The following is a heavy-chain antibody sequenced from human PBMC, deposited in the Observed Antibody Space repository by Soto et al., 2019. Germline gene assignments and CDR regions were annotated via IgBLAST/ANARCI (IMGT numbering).Heavy chain of an antibody. Sequence: EVQLVESGGGLIQPGGSLRLSCAASGFTVSSNYMSWVRQAPGKGLEWVSVIYSGGSTYYADSVKGRFTISRDNSKNTLYLQMNSLRAEDTAVYYCARERGNYYYYGMDVWGQGNTVTVSS. CDR2: IYSGGST. CDR1: GFTVSSNY. D-gene: IGHD3-10*01. V-gene: IGHV3-53*01. CDR3: ARERGNYYYYGMDV. J-gene: IGHJ6*02.